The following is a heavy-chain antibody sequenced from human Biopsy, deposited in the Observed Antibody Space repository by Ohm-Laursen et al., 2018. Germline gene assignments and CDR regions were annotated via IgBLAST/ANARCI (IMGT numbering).Heavy chain of an antibody. CDR2: IFYSGIV. J-gene: IGHJ5*02. CDR1: GGSVSSNTNY. V-gene: IGHV4-39*01. Sequence: SETLSLTCTVSGGSVSSNTNYWAWIRQPPGKGLEWVGSIFYSGIVYYNPSLKSLVSISEDTSKNHFSLNLNSVTAADTAVYYCARHPTGFWFDPWGQETLVIVSS. CDR3: ARHPTGFWFDP.